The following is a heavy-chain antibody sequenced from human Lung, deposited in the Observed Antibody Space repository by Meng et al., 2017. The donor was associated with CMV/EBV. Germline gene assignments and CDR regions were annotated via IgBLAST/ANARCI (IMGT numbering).Heavy chain of an antibody. V-gene: IGHV4-34*01. CDR3: ARALVVPAASLDY. D-gene: IGHD2-2*01. CDR2: INHSGST. CDR1: GGSFSGYY. J-gene: IGHJ4*02. Sequence: SETLSLXXAVYGGSFSGYYWSWIRQPPGKGLEWIGEINHSGSTNYNPSLKSRVTISVDTSKNQFSLKLSSVTAADTAVYYCARALVVPAASLDYWGQGTRVTVSS.